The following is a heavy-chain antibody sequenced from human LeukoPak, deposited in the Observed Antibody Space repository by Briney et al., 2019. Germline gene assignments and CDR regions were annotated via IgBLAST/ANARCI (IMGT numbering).Heavy chain of an antibody. J-gene: IGHJ6*02. D-gene: IGHD2-2*01. CDR3: VGTHPTDIVVVPAAEPSYYYYYGMDV. CDR2: YYSGGST. V-gene: IGHV3-53*01. CDR1: GFTHSRLA. Sequence: AFLRLSFAASGFTHSRLAMGWVRPAPGKGLGGGPGYYSGGSTNYANPVKGRFTISRDNSKNTLYLQMNSLRAEDTAVYYCVGTHPTDIVVVPAAEPSYYYYYGMDVWGQGTTVTVSS.